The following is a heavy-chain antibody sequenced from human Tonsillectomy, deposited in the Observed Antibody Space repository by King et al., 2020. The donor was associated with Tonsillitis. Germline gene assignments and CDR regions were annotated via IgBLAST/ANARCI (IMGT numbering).Heavy chain of an antibody. V-gene: IGHV4-34*01. CDR1: GESFSGHY. Sequence: VQLQQWGAGLLKPSETLSLTCAVYGESFSGHYWSWIRQTPGKGLEWIGEINHSGSTNYNPSLKSRVTILVDTSKNQFSLKLRSVTAADTAIYYCARLQSITIFGVLTHYYYYMDVWGKGTTVTVS. CDR3: ARLQSITIFGVLTHYYYYMDV. CDR2: INHSGST. J-gene: IGHJ6*03. D-gene: IGHD3-3*01.